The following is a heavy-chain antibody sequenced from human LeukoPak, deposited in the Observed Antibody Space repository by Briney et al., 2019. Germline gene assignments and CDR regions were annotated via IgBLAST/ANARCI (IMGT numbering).Heavy chain of an antibody. V-gene: IGHV3-48*01. CDR2: ISSSSTTI. Sequence: GGSLRLSCAASGFTFSSYSMNWVRQAPGKGLERVSYISSSSTTIYYADAVKGRFTISRDNAKNSLYLQMNSLRAEDTAVYYCARDPTLAYGDYGPYWGQGTLVTVSS. D-gene: IGHD4-17*01. CDR3: ARDPTLAYGDYGPY. J-gene: IGHJ4*02. CDR1: GFTFSSYS.